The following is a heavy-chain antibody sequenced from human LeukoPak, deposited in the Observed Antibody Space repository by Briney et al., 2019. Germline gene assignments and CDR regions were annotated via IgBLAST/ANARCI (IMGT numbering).Heavy chain of an antibody. CDR2: IWYDGSNK. CDR1: GFTFSSYG. CDR3: ARDAFRDYYDSSGPDH. D-gene: IGHD3-22*01. Sequence: GRSLRLSCAASGFTFSSYGMHWVRQAPGKGLEWVAVIWYDGSNKYYADSVKGRFIISRDNSKNTLYLQMNSLRAEDTAVYYCARDAFRDYYDSSGPDHWGQGTLVTVSS. V-gene: IGHV3-33*01. J-gene: IGHJ4*02.